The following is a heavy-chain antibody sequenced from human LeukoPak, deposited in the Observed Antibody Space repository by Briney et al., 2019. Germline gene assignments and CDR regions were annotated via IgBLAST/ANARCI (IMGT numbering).Heavy chain of an antibody. CDR3: ARGELLWFGEPRWYFDL. Sequence: SETLSLTCTVSGYSISSGYYWGWIRQPPGKGLEWIGSIYHSGSTYYNPSLKSRVTISVDTSKNQFSLKLSSVTAADTAVYYCARGELLWFGEPRWYFDLWGRGTLVTVSS. D-gene: IGHD3-10*01. CDR2: IYHSGST. V-gene: IGHV4-38-2*02. J-gene: IGHJ2*01. CDR1: GYSISSGYY.